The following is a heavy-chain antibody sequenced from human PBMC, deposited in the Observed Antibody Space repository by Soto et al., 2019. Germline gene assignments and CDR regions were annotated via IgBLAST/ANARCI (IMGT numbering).Heavy chain of an antibody. Sequence: SETLSLTCTVSGGSISTSDYYWGWIRQPPGKGLEWIGSIYYSGSTYYNPSLKSRVTMSEDTSKNQFSLKLSSVTAADTAVYYCARVSSGWTDYYYYGMDVWGQGTTVTVS. CDR1: GGSISTSDYY. J-gene: IGHJ6*02. CDR3: ARVSSGWTDYYYYGMDV. CDR2: IYYSGST. V-gene: IGHV4-39*07. D-gene: IGHD6-19*01.